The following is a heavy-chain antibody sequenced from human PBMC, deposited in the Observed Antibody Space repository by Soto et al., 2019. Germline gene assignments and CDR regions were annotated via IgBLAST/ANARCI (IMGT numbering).Heavy chain of an antibody. Sequence: QVQLVQSGTEEKKPGASVKVSCKASGYTFTSYAMHWVRQAPGQRLEWMGWINAGNGNTKYSQKFQGRVTITRGTPATTVDMQLTSLTSEDTSVYYCARAGAGPADFDYWGQGTLVTVSS. CDR2: INAGNGNT. V-gene: IGHV1-3*05. J-gene: IGHJ4*02. D-gene: IGHD3-10*01. CDR1: GYTFTSYA. CDR3: ARAGAGPADFDY.